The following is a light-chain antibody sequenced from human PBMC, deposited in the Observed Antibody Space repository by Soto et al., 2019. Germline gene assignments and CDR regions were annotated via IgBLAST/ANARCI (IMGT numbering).Light chain of an antibody. CDR2: DVS. V-gene: IGLV2-14*01. J-gene: IGLJ1*01. Sequence: QSALTQPASVSGSPGQSITISCTGTSSDGGCYNYVSWYQQHQGKAPKLMIYDVSNRPSGVSNRFSGAKSGNTASLTNSGLQADAEADYYCSSYTRSSPYVFGTGTKLNVL. CDR3: SSYTRSSPYV. CDR1: SSDGGCYNY.